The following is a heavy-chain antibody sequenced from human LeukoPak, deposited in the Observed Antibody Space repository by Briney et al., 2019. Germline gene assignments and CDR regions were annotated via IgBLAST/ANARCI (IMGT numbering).Heavy chain of an antibody. CDR3: ARLVGGSAYYFDY. CDR2: IYSGGST. J-gene: IGHJ4*02. Sequence: GGSLRLSCAASGFTVSSNYMSWVRQAPGKGLEWVSVIYSGGSTYYADSVKGRFTISRDNSKNTLYLQMNSLRAEDTAVYYCARLVGGSAYYFDYWGQGTLLTVSS. V-gene: IGHV3-53*01. D-gene: IGHD2-15*01. CDR1: GFTVSSNY.